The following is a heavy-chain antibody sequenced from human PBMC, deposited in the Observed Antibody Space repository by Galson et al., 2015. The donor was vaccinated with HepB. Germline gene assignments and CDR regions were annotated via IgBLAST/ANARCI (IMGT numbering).Heavy chain of an antibody. D-gene: IGHD2-15*01. CDR1: GGSFSRLA. Sequence: SVKVYCKASGGSFSRLAISWVRQARGQGLEWVGGIIPLFGKVNYAEKFQGRVTLTADESTTTAYMELNSLASEDTAVYYCAREWVHGGVVVAAATGVLWRFDPWGQGTLVTVSS. CDR2: IIPLFGKV. V-gene: IGHV1-69*13. CDR3: AREWVHGGVVVAAATGVLWRFDP. J-gene: IGHJ5*02.